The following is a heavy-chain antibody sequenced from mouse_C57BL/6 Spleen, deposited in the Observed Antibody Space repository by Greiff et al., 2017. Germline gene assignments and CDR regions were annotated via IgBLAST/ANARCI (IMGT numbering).Heavy chain of an antibody. V-gene: IGHV1-76*01. CDR3: AISGFAY. CDR1: GYTFTDYY. J-gene: IGHJ3*01. CDR2: IYPGSGNT. Sequence: QVQLQQSGAELVRPGASVKLSCKASGYTFTDYYINWVKQRPGQGLEWIARIYPGSGNTYYNEKFKGKATLTAEKSSSTAYMQLSSLTSEDSAVYFCAISGFAYWGQGTLVTVAA.